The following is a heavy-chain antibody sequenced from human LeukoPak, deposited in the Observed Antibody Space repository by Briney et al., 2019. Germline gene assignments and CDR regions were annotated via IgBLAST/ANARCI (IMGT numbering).Heavy chain of an antibody. V-gene: IGHV5-51*01. CDR3: ARLFGGYNTGAFDI. CDR2: IYPGDSDI. Sequence: GESLQISCKGSGYSFSNYWIGWVRQMPGKGLEWMGIIYPGDSDIRYSPSLQGQVNISVDKSIRTAYLQWSRLKASDTAMYYCARLFGGYNTGAFDIWGQGTMVTVSS. CDR1: GYSFSNYW. D-gene: IGHD5-24*01. J-gene: IGHJ3*02.